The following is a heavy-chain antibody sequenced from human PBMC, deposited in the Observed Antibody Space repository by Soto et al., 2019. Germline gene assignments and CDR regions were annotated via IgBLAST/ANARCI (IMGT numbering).Heavy chain of an antibody. J-gene: IGHJ6*02. CDR3: ARDPGFGFGYSYAFAMDV. CDR2: ISGYNGNT. V-gene: IGHV1-18*01. CDR1: GYTFSNYG. D-gene: IGHD5-18*01. Sequence: QVPLVQSGAEVKKPGASVKVSCKASGYTFSNYGISWVRQGPGQGLEWMGWISGYNGNTHYEEKVQDRIKMTTDTSTSTTYLELRSLRSDDTAVDFCARDPGFGFGYSYAFAMDVWGQGTTVTVSS.